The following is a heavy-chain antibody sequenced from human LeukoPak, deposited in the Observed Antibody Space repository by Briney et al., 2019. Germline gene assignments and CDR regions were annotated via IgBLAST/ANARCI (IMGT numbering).Heavy chain of an antibody. D-gene: IGHD2-2*01. CDR3: VRYAPVDH. Sequence: GGSLRLSCAAFGFTFSDFYMSWFRQVPGKGLEAVAYISRGSGSTRYYTDSARGRFTISRDNGENAVYLQMNSLRTDDTAVYYCVRYAPVDHWGRGALVTVSS. V-gene: IGHV3-11*01. CDR1: GFTFSDFY. CDR2: ISRGSGSTR. J-gene: IGHJ4*02.